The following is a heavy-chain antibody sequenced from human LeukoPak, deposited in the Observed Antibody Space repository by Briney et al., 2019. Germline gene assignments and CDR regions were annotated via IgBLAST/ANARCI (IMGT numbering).Heavy chain of an antibody. D-gene: IGHD5-12*01. V-gene: IGHV3-30*18. CDR1: GFTFSSNG. J-gene: IGHJ4*02. Sequence: GRSLRLSCAASGFTFSSNGMHWVRQAPGKGLEWVAVISYDGSNKYYADSVKGRFTISRDNSKNTLYLQMNSLRAEDTAVYYCAKDRGATSNYWGQGTLVTVSS. CDR2: ISYDGSNK. CDR3: AKDRGATSNY.